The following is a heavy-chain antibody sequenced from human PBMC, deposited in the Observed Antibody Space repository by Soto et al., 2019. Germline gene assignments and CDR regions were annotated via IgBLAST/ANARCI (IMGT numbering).Heavy chain of an antibody. CDR1: GFTFRNYD. Sequence: EVQLVESGGGLVQPGGSLRLSCEASGFTFRNYDMHWVRQGTGKGLEWVSGISAAGDPEYADSVEGRFTTSRENAQTSFFLQMNSLRVGDTAVYYCARTDRDFYGLDVWGQGTTVIVSS. V-gene: IGHV3-13*05. J-gene: IGHJ6*02. CDR3: ARTDRDFYGLDV. CDR2: ISAAGDP.